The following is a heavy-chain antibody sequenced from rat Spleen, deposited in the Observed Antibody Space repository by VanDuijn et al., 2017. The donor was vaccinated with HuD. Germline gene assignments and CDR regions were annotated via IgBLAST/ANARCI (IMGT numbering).Heavy chain of an antibody. J-gene: IGHJ2*01. V-gene: IGHV2-6*01. CDR1: GFPLNTYT. CDR3: ARIGLPGS. Sequence: QVQLKESGPGLVQPSQTLSLTCTVSGFPLNTYTVSWVRQPPGKGLEWIAAMSGGRSTYFNSALKSRLSITWDTSESQVFLKMNSLQTEDTAMYFCARIGLPGSWGQGVMVTVSS. D-gene: IGHD1-4*01. CDR2: MSGGRST.